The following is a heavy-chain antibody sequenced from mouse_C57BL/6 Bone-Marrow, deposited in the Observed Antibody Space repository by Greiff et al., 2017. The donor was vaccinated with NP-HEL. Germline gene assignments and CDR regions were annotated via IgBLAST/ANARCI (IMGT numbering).Heavy chain of an antibody. J-gene: IGHJ3*01. CDR3: ARGAY. Sequence: VKLMESGAELVKPGASVKISCKASGYEFSNYWMNWVKQRPGKGLEWIGQIYPGDGDTNYNGKFKDKATLTADNSPSTGYMQLSRLTSEDSAVYFCARGAYWGKGTLVTVSA. CDR2: IYPGDGDT. V-gene: IGHV1-80*01. CDR1: GYEFSNYW.